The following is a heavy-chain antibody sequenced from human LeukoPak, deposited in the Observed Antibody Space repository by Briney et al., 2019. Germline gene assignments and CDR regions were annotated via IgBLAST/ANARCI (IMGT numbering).Heavy chain of an antibody. CDR1: GDSVSNGNYY. CDR3: ARSQNYYGSGDY. V-gene: IGHV4-61*03. Sequence: SETLSLTCTVSGDSVSNGNYYWSWLRQPPGKALEWIGYIYYTGRTYYNPSLEGRVTILVDTSRNHFSVKLSSVTAADTAVYYCARSQNYYGSGDYWSQGTLVTVSS. J-gene: IGHJ4*02. D-gene: IGHD3-10*01. CDR2: IYYTGRT.